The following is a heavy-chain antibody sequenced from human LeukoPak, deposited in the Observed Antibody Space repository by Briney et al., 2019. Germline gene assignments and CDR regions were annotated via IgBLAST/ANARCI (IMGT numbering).Heavy chain of an antibody. CDR3: ARDYRTAGTCLGY. CDR2: VSYSGST. D-gene: IGHD6-13*01. CDR1: GGSISSSRYY. Sequence: SETLSLTCTVSGGSISSSRYYWGWIRQPPGKGLEWIGSVSYSGSTYYNPSLKSRVTISLDTSKNQFSLKLSSVTAADTAVYYCARDYRTAGTCLGYWGQGTLVTVSS. V-gene: IGHV4-39*07. J-gene: IGHJ4*02.